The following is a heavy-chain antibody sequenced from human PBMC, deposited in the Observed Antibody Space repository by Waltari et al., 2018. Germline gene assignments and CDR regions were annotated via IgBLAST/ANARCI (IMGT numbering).Heavy chain of an antibody. CDR2: IYYSGST. D-gene: IGHD4-17*01. CDR3: AREVLRAGGAFDI. J-gene: IGHJ3*02. V-gene: IGHV4-59*01. CDR1: GGSISSYY. Sequence: QVQLQESGPGLVKPSETLSLTCTVSGGSISSYYWSWIRQPPGKGLEWIGYIYYSGSTNYNPSLKSRVTISVDTSKNQFSLKLSSVTAADTAVYYCAREVLRAGGAFDIWGQGTMVTVSS.